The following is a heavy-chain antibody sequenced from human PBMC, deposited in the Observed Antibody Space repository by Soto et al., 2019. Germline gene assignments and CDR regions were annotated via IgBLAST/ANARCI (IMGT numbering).Heavy chain of an antibody. D-gene: IGHD1-26*01. Sequence: QVQLQESGPGLVKPSQTLSLTCTVSGGSISSGDYYWSWIRQPPGKGLEWIGYIYYSGSTYYNPSLKSRVTISVDTSKNPFSLKLSSVTAADTAVYYCARGSIVGATTSDYWGQGTLVTVSS. CDR1: GGSISSGDYY. V-gene: IGHV4-30-4*01. CDR2: IYYSGST. CDR3: ARGSIVGATTSDY. J-gene: IGHJ4*02.